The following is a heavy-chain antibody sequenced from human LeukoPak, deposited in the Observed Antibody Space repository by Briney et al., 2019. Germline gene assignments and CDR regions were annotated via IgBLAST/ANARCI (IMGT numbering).Heavy chain of an antibody. CDR1: GFTFISYW. J-gene: IGHJ4*02. CDR2: ISSSGSTI. D-gene: IGHD3-22*01. Sequence: KSGGSLRLSCAASGFTFISYWMHWVRQAPGKGLEWVSYISSSGSTIYYPDSVKGRFTISRDNAKNSLYLQMNSLRAEDTAVYYCARDGDYDSSGYVDYWGQGTLVTVSS. CDR3: ARDGDYDSSGYVDY. V-gene: IGHV3-11*04.